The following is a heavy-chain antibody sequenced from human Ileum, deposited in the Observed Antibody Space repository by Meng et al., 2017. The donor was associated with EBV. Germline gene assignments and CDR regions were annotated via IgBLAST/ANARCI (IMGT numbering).Heavy chain of an antibody. Sequence: VALQESGPGLVGPSGTLSLTCGVSGDSISNEHWWSWVRQSPGKGLEWIGEIHHTRGPNYNPSLKSRVIISVDKSNNHFSLRLSAVTAADTAAYYCASNGAFSLDHWGQGTLVTVSS. CDR3: ASNGAFSLDH. CDR1: GDSISNEHW. J-gene: IGHJ4*02. V-gene: IGHV4-4*02. CDR2: IHHTRGP. D-gene: IGHD2-8*01.